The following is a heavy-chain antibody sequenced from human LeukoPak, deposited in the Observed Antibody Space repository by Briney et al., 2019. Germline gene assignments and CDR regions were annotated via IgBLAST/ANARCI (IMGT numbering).Heavy chain of an antibody. CDR1: GGSFSGYY. CDR3: ARREQWLAEFDY. CDR2: INHSGST. V-gene: IGHV4-34*01. Sequence: PSETLSLTCAVYGGSFSGYYWSWIRQPPGKGLEWIGEINHSGSTNYNPSLKSRVNISVDTSKNQFSLNLSSVTAADTAVYYCARREQWLAEFDYWGQGTQVTVSS. J-gene: IGHJ4*02. D-gene: IGHD6-19*01.